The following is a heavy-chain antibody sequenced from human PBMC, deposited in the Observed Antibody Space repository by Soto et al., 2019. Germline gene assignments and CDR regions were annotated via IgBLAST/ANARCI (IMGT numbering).Heavy chain of an antibody. CDR1: GGSMSSSNW. D-gene: IGHD1-26*01. CDR2: TPHSGRT. V-gene: IGHV4-4*02. J-gene: IGHJ4*02. CDR3: AGSEATARDY. Sequence: QVQLQESGPGLVKPSGPLSLTCTVSGGSMSSSNWCNLVRQPPGKGLEWLGETPHSGRTNYNPSLKRRSTISVDKANNHFTLKWRSVTAADTVVYYCAGSEATARDYWGQGTLVTVSS.